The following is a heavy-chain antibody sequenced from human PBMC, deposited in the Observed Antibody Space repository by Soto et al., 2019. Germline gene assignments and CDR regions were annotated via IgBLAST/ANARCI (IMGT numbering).Heavy chain of an antibody. V-gene: IGHV3-30*03. D-gene: IGHD4-17*01. CDR1: GFTFSSYG. Sequence: GGSLRLSCAASGFTFSSYGMHWVRQAPGKGLEWVAVISYDGSNKYYADSVKGRFTISRDNSKNTLYLQMNSLRAEDTAVYYCAGHTKGVTTLLYWGQGTLVTVSS. J-gene: IGHJ4*02. CDR2: ISYDGSNK. CDR3: AGHTKGVTTLLY.